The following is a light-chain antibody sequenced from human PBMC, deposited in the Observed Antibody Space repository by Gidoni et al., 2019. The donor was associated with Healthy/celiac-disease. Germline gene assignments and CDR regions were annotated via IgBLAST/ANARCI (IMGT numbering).Light chain of an antibody. Sequence: DIQMTQSPSTLSASVGDRVTITCRASQSISSRLAWYQQKPGKAPKLLIYKASSLESGVPSRFSGSGSGTEFTLTISSLQPDDFATYYCQQYNSYSSPFGQGSKVEIK. CDR3: QQYNSYSSP. CDR2: KAS. J-gene: IGKJ1*01. V-gene: IGKV1-5*03. CDR1: QSISSR.